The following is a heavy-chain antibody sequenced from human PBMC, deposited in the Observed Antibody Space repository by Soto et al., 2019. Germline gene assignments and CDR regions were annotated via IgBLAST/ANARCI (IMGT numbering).Heavy chain of an antibody. Sequence: QVQLVQSGAEVKKPGASVKVSCKASGYTFTSYDITWVRQATGQGLEWRGWMNPNSCNTGYAQKFQGRVTMTRNTSISTAYMELSSLRSEDPAVYYCAGLLSTVGYAFDIWGQGTMVTVSS. V-gene: IGHV1-8*01. CDR2: MNPNSCNT. D-gene: IGHD4-17*01. CDR1: GYTFTSYD. J-gene: IGHJ3*02. CDR3: AGLLSTVGYAFDI.